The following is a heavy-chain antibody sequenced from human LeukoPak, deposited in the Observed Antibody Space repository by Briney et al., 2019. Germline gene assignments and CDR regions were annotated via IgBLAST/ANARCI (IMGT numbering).Heavy chain of an antibody. V-gene: IGHV4-39*01. CDR2: IYYSGST. D-gene: IGHD2-15*01. J-gene: IGHJ5*02. CDR1: GGSISSSSYY. CDR3: ARLPGSFRRWVNWFDP. Sequence: SETLSLTCTVSGGSISSSSYYWGWLRQPPGQGLEWIVSIYYSGSTYYNPSIKSRVTISVNTSKNKFFLRLSSVTAADTAVYYCARLPGSFRRWVNWFDPWGQGTLVTVSS.